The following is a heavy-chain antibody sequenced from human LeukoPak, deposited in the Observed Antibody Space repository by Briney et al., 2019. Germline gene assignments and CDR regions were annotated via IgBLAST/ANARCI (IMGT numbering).Heavy chain of an antibody. J-gene: IGHJ3*01. CDR3: ASFGNGVHDAFDL. CDR1: GFTFSTYW. CDR2: MNGDGSST. Sequence: GESLRLSCAASGFTFSTYWMHWVRQAPGKGLYSVSRMNGDGSSTTYADSVKGRFTISRDNAKNTLYLQMNSLRAEDTAVYYCASFGNGVHDAFDLWGQGTMVTVSS. D-gene: IGHD2-8*01. V-gene: IGHV3-74*03.